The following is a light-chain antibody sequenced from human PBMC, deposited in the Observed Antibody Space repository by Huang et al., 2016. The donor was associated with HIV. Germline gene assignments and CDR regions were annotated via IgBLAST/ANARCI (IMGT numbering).Light chain of an antibody. CDR2: GAS. J-gene: IGKJ1*01. CDR1: QGVSRN. V-gene: IGKV3-15*01. Sequence: EIVVTQSPATLSVSPGETATLSCRASQGVSRNFAWYQQKTGQAPRLRIYGASARATGIPARFSGSGSETEFAVTIRSLQSEDCALYYCQYYNKWPPTWTFGQGTKVEI. CDR3: QYYNKWPPTWT.